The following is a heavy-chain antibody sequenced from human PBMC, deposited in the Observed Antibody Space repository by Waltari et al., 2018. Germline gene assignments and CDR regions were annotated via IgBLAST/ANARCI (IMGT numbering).Heavy chain of an antibody. Sequence: QVQLQESGPGLVKPSQTLSLTCTVPGGSLGSGGYYWSWIRQHPGKGLEWIGYIYHSGSTYYNPSLKSRVTISVDRSKNQFSLKLSSVTAADTAVYYCARALNYYDSSGPSGYYFDYWGQGTLVTVSS. CDR1: GGSLGSGGYY. CDR3: ARALNYYDSSGPSGYYFDY. V-gene: IGHV4-31*03. CDR2: IYHSGST. J-gene: IGHJ4*02. D-gene: IGHD3-22*01.